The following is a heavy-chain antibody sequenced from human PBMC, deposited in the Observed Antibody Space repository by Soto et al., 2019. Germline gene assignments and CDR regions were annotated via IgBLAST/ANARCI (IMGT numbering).Heavy chain of an antibody. CDR3: AKDGILRAFDI. CDR2: ISYDGSNK. Sequence: RLSCAASGFTFSSYGMHWVRQAPGKGLEWVAVISYDGSNKYYADSVKGRFTISRDNSKNTLYLQMNSLRAEDTAVYYCAKDGILRAFDIWGQGTMVTVSS. D-gene: IGHD1-20*01. V-gene: IGHV3-30*18. CDR1: GFTFSSYG. J-gene: IGHJ3*02.